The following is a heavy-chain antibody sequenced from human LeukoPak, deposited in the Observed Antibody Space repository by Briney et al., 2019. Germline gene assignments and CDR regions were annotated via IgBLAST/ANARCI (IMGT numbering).Heavy chain of an antibody. CDR1: GFTFSSYA. D-gene: IGHD1-26*01. Sequence: GGSLRLSCAASGFTFSSYAMHWVRQAPGKGLEYVSAISSNGGSTYYADSVKGRFTISRDNSKNTLYLQMNSLRAEDTAVYYCAQNGSYYTLDIWGQGTMVTVSS. CDR2: ISSNGGST. CDR3: AQNGSYYTLDI. J-gene: IGHJ3*02. V-gene: IGHV3-64*04.